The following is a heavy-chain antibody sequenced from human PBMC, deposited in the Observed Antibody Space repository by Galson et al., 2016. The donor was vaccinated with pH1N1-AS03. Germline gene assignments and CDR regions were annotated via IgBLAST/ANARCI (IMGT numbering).Heavy chain of an antibody. CDR1: GFTFSTYI. Sequence: SLRLSCAASGFTFSTYIINWVRQAPGKGLEWVSSININSRSIFYADSVKGRFTTSRDNARNSAYLQMDTLRAGDTAIYYCAREGGSGSYSEAFDIWGQGTMVTVSS. CDR3: AREGGSGSYSEAFDI. D-gene: IGHD1-26*01. J-gene: IGHJ3*02. V-gene: IGHV3-21*01. CDR2: ININSRSI.